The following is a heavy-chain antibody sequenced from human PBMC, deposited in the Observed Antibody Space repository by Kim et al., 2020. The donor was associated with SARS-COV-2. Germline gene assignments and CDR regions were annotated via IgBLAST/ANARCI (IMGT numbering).Heavy chain of an antibody. CDR1: GFIFSDYY. J-gene: IGHJ4*02. Sequence: GGSLRLSCAASGFIFSDYYMTWIRQAPGKGLEWLSYISSSGDTIYYADSVKGRFSISRDNAKNSLYLQMNSLRAEDTGIYYCARDGVNYGSGSDPPDYDYWGQGTLVTVSS. D-gene: IGHD3-10*01. V-gene: IGHV3-11*01. CDR2: ISSSGDTI. CDR3: ARDGVNYGSGSDPPDYDY.